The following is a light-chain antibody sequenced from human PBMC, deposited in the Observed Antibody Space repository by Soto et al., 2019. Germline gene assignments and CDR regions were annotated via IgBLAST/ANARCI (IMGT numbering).Light chain of an antibody. CDR2: EGS. Sequence: QSVLTQPASVSGSPGQSITISCTGTSSDVGSYNLVSWYQQHPGKPPKLLIYEGSKRPSGVSNHFSGSKSGNTASLVISGLQANDEADYYCSSYSTTNILVFGSGTKLTVL. CDR3: SSYSTTNILV. V-gene: IGLV2-14*02. CDR1: SSDVGSYNL. J-gene: IGLJ1*01.